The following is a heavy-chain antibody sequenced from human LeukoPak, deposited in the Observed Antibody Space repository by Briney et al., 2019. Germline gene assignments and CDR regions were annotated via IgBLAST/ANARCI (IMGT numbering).Heavy chain of an antibody. CDR3: AREVPDYDILTGYYGYHYMDV. CDR2: IIPIFGTV. D-gene: IGHD3-9*01. CDR1: GGTFSSYA. J-gene: IGHJ6*03. V-gene: IGHV1-69*13. Sequence: SVKVSCKASGGTFSSYAISWVRQAPGQGLEWMGRIIPIFGTVNYAQKFQGRVTITADESTSTAYMELSSLRSEDTAVYYCAREVPDYDILTGYYGYHYMDVWGKGTTVTISS.